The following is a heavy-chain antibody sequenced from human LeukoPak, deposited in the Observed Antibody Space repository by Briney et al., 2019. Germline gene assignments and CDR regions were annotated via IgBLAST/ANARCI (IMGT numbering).Heavy chain of an antibody. V-gene: IGHV3-23*01. CDR1: GFTFSSYA. Sequence: GGTLRLSCAASGFTFSSYAMSWVRQAPGKGLEWVSAIIGSGSSTYYADSVKGRFTISRDNSKNTLFLQMNSLRAEDTAVYYCAKDRAQQLVLDFWGQGTLVTVSS. J-gene: IGHJ4*02. CDR3: AKDRAQQLVLDF. CDR2: IIGSGSST. D-gene: IGHD6-13*01.